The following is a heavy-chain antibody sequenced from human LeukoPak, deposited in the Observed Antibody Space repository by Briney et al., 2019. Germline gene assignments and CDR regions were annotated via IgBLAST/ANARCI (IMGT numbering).Heavy chain of an antibody. D-gene: IGHD3-3*01. CDR2: ISAYNGNT. Sequence: ASVKVSCKASGYTFTSYDINWVRQAPGQGLEWMGWISAYNGNTNYAQKLQGRVTMTTDTSTSTAYMELRSLRSDDTAVYYCARGGNYDFWSGQYYYYDMDVWGQGTTVTVSS. CDR1: GYTFTSYD. J-gene: IGHJ6*02. CDR3: ARGGNYDFWSGQYYYYDMDV. V-gene: IGHV1-18*01.